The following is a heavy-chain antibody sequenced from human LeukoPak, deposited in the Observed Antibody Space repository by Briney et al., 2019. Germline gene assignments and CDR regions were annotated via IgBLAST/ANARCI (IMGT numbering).Heavy chain of an antibody. Sequence: PSETLSLTCTVSGGSISSYYWSWIRQPPGKGLEWIGYIYYSGSTYYNPSLKSRVTISVDRSKNQFSLKLSSVTAADTAVYYCARAPPYQNWFDPWGQGTLVTVSS. V-gene: IGHV4-59*12. CDR3: ARAPPYQNWFDP. CDR1: GGSISSYY. CDR2: IYYSGST. J-gene: IGHJ5*02.